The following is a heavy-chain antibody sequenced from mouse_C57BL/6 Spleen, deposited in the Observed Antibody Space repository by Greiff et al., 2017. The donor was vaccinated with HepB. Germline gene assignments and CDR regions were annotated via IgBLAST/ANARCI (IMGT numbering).Heavy chain of an antibody. D-gene: IGHD1-1*02. Sequence: VQLVESGPELVKPGASVKISCKASGYAFSSSWMNWVKQRPGKGLEWIGRIYPGDGDTNYNGKFKGKATLTADKSSSTAYMQLSSLTSEDSAVYFCARGVGNWYFDVWGTGTTVTVSS. CDR3: ARGVGNWYFDV. J-gene: IGHJ1*03. CDR1: GYAFSSSW. V-gene: IGHV1-82*01. CDR2: IYPGDGDT.